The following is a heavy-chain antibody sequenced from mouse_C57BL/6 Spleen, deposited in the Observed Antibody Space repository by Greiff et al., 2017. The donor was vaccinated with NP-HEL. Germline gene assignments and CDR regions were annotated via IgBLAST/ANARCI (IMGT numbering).Heavy chain of an antibody. J-gene: IGHJ3*01. CDR3: TVTGTSRFAY. CDR1: GFNIKDDY. D-gene: IGHD4-1*01. CDR2: IDPENGDT. V-gene: IGHV14-4*01. Sequence: EVQLQQSGAELVRPGASVKLSCTASGFNIKDDYMHWVKQRPEQGLEWIGWIDPENGDTEYASKFQGKATITADTSSNTAYLQLSSLTSEDTAVYYCTVTGTSRFAYWGQGTLVTVSA.